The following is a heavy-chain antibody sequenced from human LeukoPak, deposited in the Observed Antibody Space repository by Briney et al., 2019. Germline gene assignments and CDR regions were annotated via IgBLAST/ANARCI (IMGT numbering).Heavy chain of an antibody. CDR1: GSTFSTYG. D-gene: IGHD3-10*01. Sequence: PGGSLRPSCAVSGSTFSTYGMSWFRQAPGKGLEWVSTISGSGDSTYYADSVKGRFTISRDNSKNTLYLQMNSLRGEDTAVYYCAKEIYVSGTYGYCDYWGQGTLVTVSS. CDR3: AKEIYVSGTYGYCDY. CDR2: ISGSGDST. V-gene: IGHV3-23*01. J-gene: IGHJ4*02.